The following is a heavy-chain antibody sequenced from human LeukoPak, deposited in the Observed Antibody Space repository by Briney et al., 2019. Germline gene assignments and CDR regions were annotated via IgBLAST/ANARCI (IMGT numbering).Heavy chain of an antibody. V-gene: IGHV3-69-1*01. CDR1: GFTFSAYA. CDR2: IGSDNKP. Sequence: GGSLRLSCEASGFTFSAYAMTWVRQAPGQGLEWVSSIGSDNKPHYSESVKGRFAISRDNSKSMLFLQLNSLRAEDTAVYYCARDGESYQLLGGNLDYWGQGTLVTVSS. D-gene: IGHD2-2*01. CDR3: ARDGESYQLLGGNLDY. J-gene: IGHJ4*02.